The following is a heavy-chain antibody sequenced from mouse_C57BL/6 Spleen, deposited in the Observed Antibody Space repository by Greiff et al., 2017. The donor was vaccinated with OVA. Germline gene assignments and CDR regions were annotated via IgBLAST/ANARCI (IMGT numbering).Heavy chain of an antibody. CDR2: ISSGGDYI. V-gene: IGHV5-9-1*02. D-gene: IGHD4-1*01. J-gene: IGHJ2*01. CDR3: TPNWDNYYDY. CDR1: GFTFSSYA. Sequence: EVKLQESGEGLVKPGGSLKLSCAASGFTFSSYAMSWVRQTPEKRLAWVAYISSGGDYIYYADTVKGRFTISRDNARNTLYLHMSSLKSEDTAMYYCTPNWDNYYDYWGQGTTLTGSS.